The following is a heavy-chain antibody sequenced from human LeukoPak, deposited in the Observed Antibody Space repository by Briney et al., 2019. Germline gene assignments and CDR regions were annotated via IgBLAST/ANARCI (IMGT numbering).Heavy chain of an antibody. CDR1: GGTFSSYA. Sequence: GASVKVSCKASGGTFSSYAISWVRQAPGQGLEWMGRIIPILGIANYAQKFQGRVTITADKSTSTAYMKLSSLRSEDTAVYYCAREYYSSGSYLDYWGHGTLVTVSS. D-gene: IGHD3-10*01. CDR2: IIPILGIA. V-gene: IGHV1-69*04. CDR3: AREYYSSGSYLDY. J-gene: IGHJ4*01.